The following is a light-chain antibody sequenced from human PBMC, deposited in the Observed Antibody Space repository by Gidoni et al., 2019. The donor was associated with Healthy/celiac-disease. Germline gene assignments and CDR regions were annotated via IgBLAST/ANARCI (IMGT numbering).Light chain of an antibody. CDR1: SGINVGTYR. Sequence: QPVLTQPTSLSASPGASARFTCTLRSGINVGTYRIYWYQQKPGNLPRYLLKYKSDSDKQQGSGVPSRFSGSKDASTDAGLLLISGLQSEDEADYYCAIWYSSTWVFGGGTKLTVL. J-gene: IGLJ3*02. CDR2: YKSDSDK. V-gene: IGLV5-39*01. CDR3: AIWYSSTWV.